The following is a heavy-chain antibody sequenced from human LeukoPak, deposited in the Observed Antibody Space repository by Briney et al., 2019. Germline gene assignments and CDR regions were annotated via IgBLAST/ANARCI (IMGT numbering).Heavy chain of an antibody. Sequence: SETLSLTCAVYGGSFSGYYWSWIRRPPGKGLEWIGEINHSGSTNYNPSLKSRVTISVDTSKNQFSLKLSSVTAADTAVYYCARGGAYCGGDCYSGFDYWGRGTLVTVSS. CDR3: ARGGAYCGGDCYSGFDY. J-gene: IGHJ4*02. CDR2: INHSGST. V-gene: IGHV4-34*01. D-gene: IGHD2-21*02. CDR1: GGSFSGYY.